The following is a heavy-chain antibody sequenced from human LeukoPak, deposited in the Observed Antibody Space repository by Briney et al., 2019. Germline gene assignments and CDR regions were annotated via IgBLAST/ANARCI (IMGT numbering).Heavy chain of an antibody. Sequence: GGSLRLSCAASGFTFDTCAMSWVRQAPGKGLEWVSAISGSGGTTYYADSVKGRFTISRDNSKNTLYLQMNSLRAEDTAVYYCAKVTIFGVVITSPFDYWGQGTLVTVSS. CDR3: AKVTIFGVVITSPFDY. D-gene: IGHD3-3*01. CDR1: GFTFDTCA. J-gene: IGHJ4*02. CDR2: ISGSGGTT. V-gene: IGHV3-23*01.